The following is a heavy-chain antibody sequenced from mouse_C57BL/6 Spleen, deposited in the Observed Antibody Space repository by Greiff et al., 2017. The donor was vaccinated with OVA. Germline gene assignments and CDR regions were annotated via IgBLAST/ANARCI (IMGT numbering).Heavy chain of an antibody. D-gene: IGHD2-14*01. CDR2: ISYDGSN. J-gene: IGHJ4*01. CDR3: AREDYRGAMDY. CDR1: GYSITSGYF. Sequence: EVQLQESGPGLVKPSQSLSLTCSVSGYSITSGYFWYWIRQFPGNQLEWLGYISYDGSNNYNPTLKNRISITRDTSKNQFFLKLNSVTTEDTATYYCAREDYRGAMDYWGQGTSVTVSS. V-gene: IGHV3-6*01.